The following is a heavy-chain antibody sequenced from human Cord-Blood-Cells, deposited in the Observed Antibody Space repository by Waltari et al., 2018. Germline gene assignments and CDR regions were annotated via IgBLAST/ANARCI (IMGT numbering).Heavy chain of an antibody. CDR2: IRSKANSYAT. CDR1: GFTSRGSA. CDR3: TKTRGGQLRDFDY. Sequence: EVQLVESGGGLVQPGGSLKLSCAASGFTSRGSAIHWVRQGSGKGLEWVGRIRSKANSYATAYAASVKGRFTISRDDSKNTAYLQMNSLKTEDTAVYYCTKTRGGQLRDFDYWGQGTLVTVSS. V-gene: IGHV3-73*02. D-gene: IGHD6-6*01. J-gene: IGHJ4*02.